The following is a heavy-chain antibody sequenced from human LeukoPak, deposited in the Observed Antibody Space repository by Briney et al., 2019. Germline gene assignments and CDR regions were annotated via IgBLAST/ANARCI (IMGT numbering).Heavy chain of an antibody. CDR1: GGSFSGYY. CDR2: INHSGST. Sequence: SETLSLTCAVYGGSFSGYYWSWIRQPPGKGLEWIGEINHSGSTNYNPSLKSRVTISVDTSKNQFSLKLSSVTAADTAVYYCARYLVFRVRYFDYWGQGTLVTVSS. D-gene: IGHD3-10*01. V-gene: IGHV4-34*01. J-gene: IGHJ4*02. CDR3: ARYLVFRVRYFDY.